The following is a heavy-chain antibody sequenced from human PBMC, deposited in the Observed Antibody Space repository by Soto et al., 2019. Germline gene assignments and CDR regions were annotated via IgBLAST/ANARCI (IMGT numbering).Heavy chain of an antibody. D-gene: IGHD3-22*01. CDR1: GGTFSSYA. J-gene: IGHJ4*02. CDR2: IIPIFGTA. CDR3: AGTYYYDSSGYYYFDY. Sequence: GASVKVSCKASGGTFSSYAISWVRQAPGQGLEWMGGIIPIFGTANYAQKFQGRVTITADESTSTAYMELSSLRSEDTAVYYCAGTYYYDSSGYYYFDYWGQGTLVTVSS. V-gene: IGHV1-69*13.